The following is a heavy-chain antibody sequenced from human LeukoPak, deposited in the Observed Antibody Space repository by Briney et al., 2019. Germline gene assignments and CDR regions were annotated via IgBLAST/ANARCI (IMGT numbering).Heavy chain of an antibody. V-gene: IGHV3-11*01. CDR2: ISSSGSNM. Sequence: GGSLRLSCAASGFTLNNYYMSWIRQAPGKGLEWVSYISSSGSNMYYADSVKGRFAISRDNAKNSLYLQMNSLRAEDTAVYYCARYLLVVPAAMDWWGQGTLVTVSS. J-gene: IGHJ4*02. D-gene: IGHD2-2*01. CDR1: GFTLNNYY. CDR3: ARYLLVVPAAMDW.